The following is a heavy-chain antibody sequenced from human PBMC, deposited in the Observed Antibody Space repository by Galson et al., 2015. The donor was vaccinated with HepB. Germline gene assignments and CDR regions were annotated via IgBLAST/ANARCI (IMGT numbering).Heavy chain of an antibody. V-gene: IGHV1-69*04. J-gene: IGHJ4*02. CDR3: ARSGGLYCSGGSCY. Sequence: SVKVSCKASGGTFSSYAISWVRQAPGQGLEWMGRIIPILGIANYARKFQGRVTITADKSTSTAYMELSSLRSEDTAVYYCARSGGLYCSGGSCYWGQGTLVTVSS. D-gene: IGHD2-15*01. CDR2: IIPILGIA. CDR1: GGTFSSYA.